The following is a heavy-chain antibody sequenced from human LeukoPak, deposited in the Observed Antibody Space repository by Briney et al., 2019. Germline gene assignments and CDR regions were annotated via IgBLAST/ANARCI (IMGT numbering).Heavy chain of an antibody. Sequence: PSETLSLTCTVYGGSFSGYYWSWIRQPPGKGLESIGEINHSGSTNYNPSLKSRVTISVDTSKNQFSLKVSSVTAADTAVYYCARRLWFGRQYYFDYWGQGTLVTVSS. CDR3: ARRLWFGRQYYFDY. V-gene: IGHV4-34*01. J-gene: IGHJ4*02. D-gene: IGHD3-10*01. CDR2: INHSGST. CDR1: GGSFSGYY.